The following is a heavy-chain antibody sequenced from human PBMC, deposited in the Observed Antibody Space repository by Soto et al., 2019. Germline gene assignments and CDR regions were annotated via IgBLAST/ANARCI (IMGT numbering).Heavy chain of an antibody. CDR3: ARDGGGYWFDP. J-gene: IGHJ5*02. V-gene: IGHV1-69*04. CDR1: GGTFSSYT. Sequence: SVKVSCKASGGTFSSYTISWVRQAPGQGLEWMGRIIPILGIANYAQKFQGRVTITADKSTSTAYMELSSLRSEDTAVYYCARDGGGYWFDPWGQGTLVTVSS. D-gene: IGHD5-12*01. CDR2: IIPILGIA.